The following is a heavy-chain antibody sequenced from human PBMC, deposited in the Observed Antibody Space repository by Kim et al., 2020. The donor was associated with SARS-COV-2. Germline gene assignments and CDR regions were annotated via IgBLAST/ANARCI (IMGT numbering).Heavy chain of an antibody. J-gene: IGHJ4*02. CDR3: TPQVGVWFGEFQLDY. CDR2: IRSKAYGGTT. D-gene: IGHD3-10*01. Sequence: GGSLRLSCTASGFTFGDYAMSWVRQAPGKGLEWVGFIRSKAYGGTTEYAASVKGRFTISRDDSKSIAYLQMNSLKTEDTAVYYCTPQVGVWFGEFQLDYWGQGTLVTVSS. V-gene: IGHV3-49*04. CDR1: GFTFGDYA.